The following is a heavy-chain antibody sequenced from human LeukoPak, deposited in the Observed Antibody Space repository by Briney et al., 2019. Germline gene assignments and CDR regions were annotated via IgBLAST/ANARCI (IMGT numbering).Heavy chain of an antibody. CDR3: ARDHAMVRGVDY. D-gene: IGHD3-10*01. J-gene: IGHJ4*02. Sequence: ASVKVSCKASGGTFSSYAISWVRQAPGQGLEWMGWISAYNGNTNYAQKLQGRVTMTTDTSTSTAYMELRSLRSDDTAVYYCARDHAMVRGVDYWGQGTLVTVSS. CDR1: GGTFSSYA. CDR2: ISAYNGNT. V-gene: IGHV1-18*01.